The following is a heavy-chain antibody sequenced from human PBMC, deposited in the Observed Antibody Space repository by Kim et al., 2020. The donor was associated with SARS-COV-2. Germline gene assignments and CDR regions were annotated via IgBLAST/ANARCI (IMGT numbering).Heavy chain of an antibody. J-gene: IGHJ2*01. CDR1: GFTVSSNY. CDR3: ARDKFAYPDYDILTGYRYFDL. D-gene: IGHD3-9*01. Sequence: GGSLRLSCAASGFTVSSNYMSWVRQAPGKGLEWVSVIYSGGSTYYADSVKGRFTISRDNSKNTLYLQMNSLRAEDTAVYYCARDKFAYPDYDILTGYRYFDLWGRGTLVTVSS. V-gene: IGHV3-53*01. CDR2: IYSGGST.